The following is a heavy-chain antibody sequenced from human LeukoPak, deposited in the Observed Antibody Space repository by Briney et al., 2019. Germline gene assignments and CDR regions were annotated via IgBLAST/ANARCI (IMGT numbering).Heavy chain of an antibody. V-gene: IGHV4-34*01. Sequence: SETLSLTCAVYGGSFSGYYWSWIRQPPGKGLEWIGEINHSGSTNYNPSLKSRVTISVDTSKNQFSLKLSSVTAADTAVYYCARDTLPGVVPAAYYYYYMDVWGKGTTVTISS. CDR3: ARDTLPGVVPAAYYYYYMDV. J-gene: IGHJ6*03. D-gene: IGHD2-2*01. CDR2: INHSGST. CDR1: GGSFSGYY.